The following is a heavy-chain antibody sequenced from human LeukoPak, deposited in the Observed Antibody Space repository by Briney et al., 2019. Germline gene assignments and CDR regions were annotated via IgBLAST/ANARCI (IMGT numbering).Heavy chain of an antibody. CDR1: GYTFTSYG. J-gene: IGHJ4*02. V-gene: IGHV1-18*01. CDR3: ARDQGYCSGGSCYYIDY. CDR2: ISAYNGNT. D-gene: IGHD2-15*01. Sequence: ASVKVPCKASGYTFTSYGISWVRQAPGQGLEWMGWISAYNGNTNYAQKLQGRVTMTTDTSTSTAYMELRSLRSDDTAVYYCARDQGYCSGGSCYYIDYWGQGTLVTVSS.